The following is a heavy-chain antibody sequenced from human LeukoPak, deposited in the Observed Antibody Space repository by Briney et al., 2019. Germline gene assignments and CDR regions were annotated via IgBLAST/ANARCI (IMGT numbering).Heavy chain of an antibody. J-gene: IGHJ5*02. Sequence: ASVKVSCKASGYTFTGYYMHWVRQAPGQGLEWMGWINPNSGGTNYAQKFQGRVTMTRDTSISTAYMELSRLRSDDTAVYYCERDGSQVVAANWFDPWGQGTLVTVSS. D-gene: IGHD2-15*01. V-gene: IGHV1-2*02. CDR1: GYTFTGYY. CDR3: ERDGSQVVAANWFDP. CDR2: INPNSGGT.